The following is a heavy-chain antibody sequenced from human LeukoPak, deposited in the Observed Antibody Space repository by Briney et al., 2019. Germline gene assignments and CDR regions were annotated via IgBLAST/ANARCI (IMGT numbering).Heavy chain of an antibody. V-gene: IGHV4-34*01. Sequence: SETLSLTCAVYGGSFSGYYWSWIRQPPGKGLEWIGEINHSGSTNYNPSLKSRVTISVDTSKNQFSLKLSSVTAADTAVYYCARGRGFLEWLLVYNWFDPWGQGTLVTVSS. J-gene: IGHJ5*02. D-gene: IGHD3-3*01. CDR2: INHSGST. CDR1: GGSFSGYY. CDR3: ARGRGFLEWLLVYNWFDP.